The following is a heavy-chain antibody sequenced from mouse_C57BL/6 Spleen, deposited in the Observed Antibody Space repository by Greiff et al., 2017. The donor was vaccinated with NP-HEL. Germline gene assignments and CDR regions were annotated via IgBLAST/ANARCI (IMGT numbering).Heavy chain of an antibody. CDR3: ARNGYSPFAY. CDR2: IYPGDGDT. Sequence: VQLQESGPELVKPGASVKISCKASGYAFSSSWMNWVKQRPGKGLEWIGRIYPGDGDTNYNGKFKGKATLTADKSSSTAYMQLSSLTSEDSAVYFCARNGYSPFAYWGQGTLVTVSA. V-gene: IGHV1-82*01. D-gene: IGHD2-3*01. CDR1: GYAFSSSW. J-gene: IGHJ3*01.